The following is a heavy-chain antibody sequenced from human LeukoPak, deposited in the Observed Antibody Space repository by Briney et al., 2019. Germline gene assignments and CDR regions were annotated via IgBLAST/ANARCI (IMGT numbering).Heavy chain of an antibody. CDR1: GFTFHTYV. D-gene: IGHD3-16*01. CDR3: APLGGDY. Sequence: GGSLRLSCAASGFTFHTYVMSWVRQKPGQGLEWVSTISESGGTAYYADSVKGRFTISRDNSEQTLYLQMNSLRAEDTAVYYCAPLGGDYWGQGTLVTVSS. CDR2: ISESGGTA. V-gene: IGHV3-23*01. J-gene: IGHJ4*02.